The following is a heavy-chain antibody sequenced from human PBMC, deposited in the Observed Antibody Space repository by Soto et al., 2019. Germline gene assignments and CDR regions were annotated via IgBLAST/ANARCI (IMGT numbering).Heavy chain of an antibody. CDR3: ARKVVPTTIGFVDY. J-gene: IGHJ4*02. CDR2: IKQDGSEK. D-gene: IGHD2-2*01. CDR1: GFTFSSYW. V-gene: IGHV3-7*01. Sequence: GGSLRLSSAASGFTFSSYWMSWVRQAPGKGLEWVANIKQDGSEKYYADSVKGRCTISRDNTKISLYLQMNSLRGEDTAVYYCARKVVPTTIGFVDYWGQGILVTVSS.